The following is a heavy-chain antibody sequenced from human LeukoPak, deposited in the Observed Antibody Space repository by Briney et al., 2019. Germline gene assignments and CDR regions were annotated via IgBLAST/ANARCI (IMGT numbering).Heavy chain of an antibody. CDR2: INPNSGGT. V-gene: IGHV1-2*02. Sequence: ASVKVSCKASGYTFTGYYMHWVRQAPGQGLEWMGWINPNSGGTNYAQKFQGRVTMTRDTSISTAYMELSSLRSEDTAVYYCARGSYGSGSYNPLKFDYWGQGTLVTVSS. J-gene: IGHJ4*02. CDR3: ARGSYGSGSYNPLKFDY. CDR1: GYTFTGYY. D-gene: IGHD3-10*01.